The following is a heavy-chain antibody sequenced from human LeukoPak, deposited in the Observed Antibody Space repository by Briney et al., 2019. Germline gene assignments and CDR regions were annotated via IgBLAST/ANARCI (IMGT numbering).Heavy chain of an antibody. CDR1: GYTFTSYD. J-gene: IGHJ4*02. Sequence: GASVKVSCKASGYTFTSYDINWVRQAPGQGLEWMGWINPNSGGTNYAQKFQGRVTMTRDTSISTAYMELSRLRSDDTAVYYCARVPTVTHYYFDYWGQGTLVTVSS. CDR3: ARVPTVTHYYFDY. CDR2: INPNSGGT. D-gene: IGHD4-17*01. V-gene: IGHV1-2*02.